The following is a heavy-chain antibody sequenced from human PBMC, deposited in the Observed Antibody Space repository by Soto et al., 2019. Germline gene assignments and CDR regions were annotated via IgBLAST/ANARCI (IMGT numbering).Heavy chain of an antibody. Sequence: TLSLTCTVSGGSTRTSSYSWGWVRQPPGKGLEWIGTSHHSGSTYYNPSLNIGATISVDTFRNEVSLTVNSVTAADTAIYFCARLRGSGHPAFFDYWGQGTLVTVSS. CDR2: SHHSGST. J-gene: IGHJ4*02. CDR3: ARLRGSGHPAFFDY. D-gene: IGHD3-10*01. V-gene: IGHV4-39*01. CDR1: GGSTRTSSYS.